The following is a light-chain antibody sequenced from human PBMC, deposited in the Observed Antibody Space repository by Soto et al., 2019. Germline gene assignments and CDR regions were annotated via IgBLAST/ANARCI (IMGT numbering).Light chain of an antibody. J-gene: IGLJ2*01. V-gene: IGLV4-69*01. Sequence: QLVLTQSPSASASLGASVQLTCTLSSGHSNYVIAWHQQQPEKGPRYLMKLNSDGSHSKGDGIPDRFSGSSSGAERYLTISSLQSEDEADYYCQTWDTGIRVFGGGTKVTVL. CDR2: LNSDGSH. CDR3: QTWDTGIRV. CDR1: SGHSNYV.